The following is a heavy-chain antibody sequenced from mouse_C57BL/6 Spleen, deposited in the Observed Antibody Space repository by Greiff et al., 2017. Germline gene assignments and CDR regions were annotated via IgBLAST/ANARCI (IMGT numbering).Heavy chain of an antibody. V-gene: IGHV1-82*01. CDR1: GYAFSSSW. Sequence: QVQLQQSGPELVKPGASVKISCKASGYAFSSSWMNWVKQRPGKGLEWIGRIYPGDGDTNYNGKFKGKATLTADKSSSTAYMQLSSLTSEDSAVYFCARMGLLRPSFDYWGQGTTLTVSS. J-gene: IGHJ2*01. CDR2: IYPGDGDT. D-gene: IGHD3-2*02. CDR3: ARMGLLRPSFDY.